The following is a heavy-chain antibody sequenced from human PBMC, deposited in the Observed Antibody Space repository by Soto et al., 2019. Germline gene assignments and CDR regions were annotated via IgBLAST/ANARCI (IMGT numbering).Heavy chain of an antibody. D-gene: IGHD1-26*01. V-gene: IGHV1-69*12. CDR2: IIPIFGTA. CDR3: ARDRIGVGATTANWFDP. CDR1: GGTFSSYA. J-gene: IGHJ5*02. Sequence: QVQLVQSGAEVKKPGSSVKVSCKASGGTFSSYAISWVRQAPGQGLEWIGGIIPIFGTANYAQKFQGRVTITADESTSTAYMELSSLRSEDTAVYYCARDRIGVGATTANWFDPWGQGTLVTVSS.